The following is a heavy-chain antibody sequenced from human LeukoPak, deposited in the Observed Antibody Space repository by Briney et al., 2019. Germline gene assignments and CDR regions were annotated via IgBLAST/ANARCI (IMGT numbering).Heavy chain of an antibody. J-gene: IGHJ6*02. CDR1: GGSISSYH. CDR2: IYTSGST. CDR3: ARDWHLMDV. V-gene: IGHV4-4*07. Sequence: PSETLSLTCTVSGGSISSYHWSWLRQPAGKGLEWIGRIYTSGSTNYNPFLKSRVTISVDTSKNQFSLKLRPVTAADTAVYYCARDWHLMDVWGQGTTVTVSS.